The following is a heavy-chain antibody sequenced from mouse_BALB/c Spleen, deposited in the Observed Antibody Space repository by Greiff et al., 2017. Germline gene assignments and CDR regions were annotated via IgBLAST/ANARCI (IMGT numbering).Heavy chain of an antibody. D-gene: IGHD1-2*01. Sequence: VQLQQSGAELVKPGASVKLSYKASGYTFTSYYMYWVKQRPGQGLEWIGEINPSNGGTNFNEKFKSKATLTVDKSSSTAYMQLSSLTSEDSAVYYCTRVGTARGFAYWGQGTLVTVSA. J-gene: IGHJ3*01. CDR2: INPSNGGT. CDR1: GYTFTSYY. CDR3: TRVGTARGFAY. V-gene: IGHV1S81*02.